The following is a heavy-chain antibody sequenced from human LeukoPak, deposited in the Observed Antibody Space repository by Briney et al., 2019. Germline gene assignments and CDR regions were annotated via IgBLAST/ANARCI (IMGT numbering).Heavy chain of an antibody. CDR1: GYTFTGYY. D-gene: IGHD3-22*01. V-gene: IGHV1-2*02. CDR3: ARALSSGQDC. Sequence: GASVKVSCKASGYTFTGYYMHWLRQAPGQGLEWMGWINPNSGGTNYAQKFQGRVTMTRDTSISTAYMELSRLRSDDTAVYYFARALSSGQDCWGQGTLVTVSS. J-gene: IGHJ4*02. CDR2: INPNSGGT.